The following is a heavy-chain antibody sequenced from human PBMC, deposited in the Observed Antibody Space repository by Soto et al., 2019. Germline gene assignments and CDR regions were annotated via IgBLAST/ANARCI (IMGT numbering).Heavy chain of an antibody. V-gene: IGHV3-30-3*01. CDR1: GFTFSSYV. CDR2: ISHEGNK. Sequence: GGSLRLSCAASGFTFSSYVFHWVRQTPGKGLEWVGLISHEGNKQYADSVKDRFIIARDNSKNELHLEMNSLRAEETALYYCAREDESSGDAGTFHQWGQGTLVTVSS. J-gene: IGHJ1*01. D-gene: IGHD3-22*01. CDR3: AREDESSGDAGTFHQ.